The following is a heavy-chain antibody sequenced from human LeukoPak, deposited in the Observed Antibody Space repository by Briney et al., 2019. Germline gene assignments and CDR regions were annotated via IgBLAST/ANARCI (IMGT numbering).Heavy chain of an antibody. CDR2: IYYSGST. Sequence: SETLSLTCTVSGVSISSSSYYWGWLRQPPGKGLGWIGSIYYSGSTYYNPSLKSRATISVDTSKNQFSLKLSSVTAADTAVYYCARPHYGSVYYMDVWGKGTTVTISS. D-gene: IGHD3-10*01. CDR3: ARPHYGSVYYMDV. V-gene: IGHV4-39*01. CDR1: GVSISSSSYY. J-gene: IGHJ6*03.